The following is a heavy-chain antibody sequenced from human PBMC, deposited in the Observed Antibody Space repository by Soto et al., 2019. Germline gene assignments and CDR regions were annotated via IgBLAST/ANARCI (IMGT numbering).Heavy chain of an antibody. CDR2: INPNNGGT. Sequence: ASVKVSCKASGDTFTGVDMHWVRQAPGQGREWMGWINPNNGGTNYVQKFQDRVTMTRDTSITTAYMELSGLRSDDTAVYCCARSAGRYCDYSYWGQVTLVT. V-gene: IGHV1-2*02. J-gene: IGHJ4*02. CDR1: GDTFTGVD. D-gene: IGHD4-17*01. CDR3: ARSAGRYCDYSY.